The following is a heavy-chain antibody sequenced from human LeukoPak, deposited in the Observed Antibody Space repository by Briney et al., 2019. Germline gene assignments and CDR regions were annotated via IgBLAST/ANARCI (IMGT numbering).Heavy chain of an antibody. CDR1: GGSISSYY. J-gene: IGHJ4*02. CDR3: ARAYDSSGTFDY. Sequence: SETLSLTCTVSGGSISSYYWSWIRQPAGKGLEWVGRIYTSGSTNYNPSLKSRATMSVDTSKNQFSLKLSSVTAADTAVYYCARAYDSSGTFDYWGQGTLVTVSS. V-gene: IGHV4-4*07. CDR2: IYTSGST. D-gene: IGHD3-22*01.